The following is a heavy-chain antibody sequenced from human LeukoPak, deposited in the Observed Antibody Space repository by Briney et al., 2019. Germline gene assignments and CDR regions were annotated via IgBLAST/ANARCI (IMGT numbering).Heavy chain of an antibody. D-gene: IGHD4-17*01. J-gene: IGHJ4*02. CDR1: GYTFTSYA. Sequence: ASVKVSCKASGYTFTSYAMHWVRQAPGQRLEWMGWSNAGNGNTKYSQEFQGRATITTDTSTSTAYMELRSLRSDDTAVYYCARVDPTTVTTTPLGSWGQGTLVTVSS. V-gene: IGHV1-3*02. CDR3: ARVDPTTVTTTPLGS. CDR2: SNAGNGNT.